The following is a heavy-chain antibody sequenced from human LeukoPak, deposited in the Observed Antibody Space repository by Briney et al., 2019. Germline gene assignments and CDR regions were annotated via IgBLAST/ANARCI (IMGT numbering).Heavy chain of an antibody. CDR3: ASSNGYSSGWYLPITDY. CDR2: IIPIFGTA. J-gene: IGHJ4*02. V-gene: IGHV1-69*06. CDR1: GGTFSSYA. Sequence: SVKVSCKASGGTFSSYAISWVRQAPGQGLEWMGGIIPIFGTANYAQKFQGRVTITSDKSTRTAYMELSSLRSEDTAVYCCASSNGYSSGWYLPITDYWGQGTLVTVSS. D-gene: IGHD6-19*01.